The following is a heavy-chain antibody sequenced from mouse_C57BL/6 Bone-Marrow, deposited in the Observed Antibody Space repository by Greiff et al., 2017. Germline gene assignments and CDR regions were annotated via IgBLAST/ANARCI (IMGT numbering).Heavy chain of an antibody. Sequence: QVQLKESGPGLVAPSQSLSITCTVSGFSLTSYAISWVRQPPGKGLEWLGVIWTGGGTNYNSALKSRLSISKDNSKSQVFLKMSSLQTDDTARYYCARTVDLLWLRRRDYAMDYWGQGTSVTVSS. CDR2: IWTGGGT. D-gene: IGHD2-2*01. V-gene: IGHV2-9-1*01. CDR1: GFSLTSYA. J-gene: IGHJ4*01. CDR3: ARTVDLLWLRRRDYAMDY.